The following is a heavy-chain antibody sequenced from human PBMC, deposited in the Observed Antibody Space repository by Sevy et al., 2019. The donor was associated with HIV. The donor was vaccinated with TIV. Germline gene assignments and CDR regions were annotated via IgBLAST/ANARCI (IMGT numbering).Heavy chain of an antibody. CDR3: AADPLGSSGSYFDY. J-gene: IGHJ4*02. Sequence: ASVKVSCKASGFTFSSSAVQWVRQARGQRLEWIGWIVVGSDNRNYAQKFQERVTITRDMSTSTVYMGLSSLRSEDTAVYYCAADPLGSSGSYFDYWGQGTLVTVSS. CDR1: GFTFSSSA. V-gene: IGHV1-58*01. CDR2: IVVGSDNR. D-gene: IGHD3-22*01.